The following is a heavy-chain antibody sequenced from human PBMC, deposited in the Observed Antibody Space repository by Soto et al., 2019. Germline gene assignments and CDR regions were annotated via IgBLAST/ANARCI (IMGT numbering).Heavy chain of an antibody. D-gene: IGHD2-2*01. CDR3: AVVLSYCSSTSCQKMVDY. J-gene: IGHJ4*02. CDR1: GGTFSSYT. Sequence: ASVKVSCKASGGTFSSYTISWVRQAPGQGLEWMGRIIPILGIANYAQKFQGRVTITADKSTSTAYMELSSLRSEDTAVYYCAVVLSYCSSTSCQKMVDYWGQGTLVTVSS. CDR2: IIPILGIA. V-gene: IGHV1-69*02.